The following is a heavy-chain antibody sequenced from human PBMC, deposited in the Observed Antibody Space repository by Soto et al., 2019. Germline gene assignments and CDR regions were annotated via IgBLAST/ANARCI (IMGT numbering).Heavy chain of an antibody. Sequence: GGSLRLSGAASGFTFSSYAMGWVRQGPGKGLEWVAVVSIGGSTHYADSVRGRFTISRDNSKNTLSLQMNSLTAEDTAVYFCAKRRGAGGHFDYWGQGALVTVSS. CDR3: AKRRGAGGHFDY. CDR2: VSIGGST. J-gene: IGHJ4*02. CDR1: GFTFSSYA. D-gene: IGHD2-15*01. V-gene: IGHV3-23*01.